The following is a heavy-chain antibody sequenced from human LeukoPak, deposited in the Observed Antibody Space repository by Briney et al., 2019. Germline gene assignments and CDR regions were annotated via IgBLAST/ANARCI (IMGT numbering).Heavy chain of an antibody. J-gene: IGHJ4*02. CDR2: IYHSGST. CDR3: ARVVAHTLDY. CDR1: GGSISSGGYS. V-gene: IGHV4-30-2*01. Sequence: SQTLSLTCAVSGGSISSGGYSWRWLRQPPGKGLEWIVYIYHSGSTYYNPSLKSRLTISVDRSKNQFSLKLSSVTAADTAVYYCARVVAHTLDYWGQGTLVTVSS.